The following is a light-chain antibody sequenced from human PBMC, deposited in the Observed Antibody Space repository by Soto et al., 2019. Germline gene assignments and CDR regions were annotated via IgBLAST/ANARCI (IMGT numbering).Light chain of an antibody. Sequence: EIVITQSPATLSVSPGEGATLSCRASQGIKDYLAWFQQKPGQAPRLLIYGASTRATAIPARFSGSGSGTEFTLSISSLQSEDFAVYYCQQYNTWPRTFGQGTKVDIK. CDR1: QGIKDY. J-gene: IGKJ1*01. CDR3: QQYNTWPRT. CDR2: GAS. V-gene: IGKV3-15*01.